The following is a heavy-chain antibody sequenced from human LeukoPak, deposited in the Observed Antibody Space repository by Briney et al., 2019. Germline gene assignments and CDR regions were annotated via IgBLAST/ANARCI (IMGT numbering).Heavy chain of an antibody. V-gene: IGHV3-23*01. CDR1: GFIFNTYA. Sequence: PGGSLRLSCAASGFIFNTYAMSWVRQAPGKGVEWVSAISASGDSTYYTDSVKGRFTISRDNAKNTLYLQMNSLTVEDTAVYYCAKPALRLLSHRFFQHWGQGTLGIVSS. CDR2: ISASGDST. J-gene: IGHJ1*01. CDR3: AKPALRLLSHRFFQH. D-gene: IGHD3-3*01.